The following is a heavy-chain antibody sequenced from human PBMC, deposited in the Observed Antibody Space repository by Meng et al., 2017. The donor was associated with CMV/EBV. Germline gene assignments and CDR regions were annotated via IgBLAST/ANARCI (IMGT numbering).Heavy chain of an antibody. D-gene: IGHD4-11*01. Sequence: LSLTCAASGFTFSSYAMHWVRQAPGKGLEWVAVISYDGSNKYYADSVKGRFTISRDNSKNTLYLQMNSLRAEDTAVYYCAIHSNYFDYWGQGTLVTVSS. J-gene: IGHJ4*02. CDR1: GFTFSSYA. V-gene: IGHV3-30-3*01. CDR2: ISYDGSNK. CDR3: AIHSNYFDY.